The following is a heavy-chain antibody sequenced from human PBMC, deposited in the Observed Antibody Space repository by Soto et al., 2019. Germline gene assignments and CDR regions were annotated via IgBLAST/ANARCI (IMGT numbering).Heavy chain of an antibody. CDR2: IYHSGST. CDR3: ARSSIGAAAGTFDY. V-gene: IGHV4-30-2*01. J-gene: IGHJ4*02. D-gene: IGHD6-13*01. CDR1: GGSISSGGYS. Sequence: PSETLSLTCAVSGGSISSGGYSWSWIRQPPGKGLEWIGYIYHSGSTYYNPSLKSRVTISVDRSKNQFSLKLSSVTAADTAVYYCARSSIGAAAGTFDYWGQGTLVTVSS.